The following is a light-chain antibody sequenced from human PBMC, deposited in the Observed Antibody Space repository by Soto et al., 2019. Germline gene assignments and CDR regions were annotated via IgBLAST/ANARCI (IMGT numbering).Light chain of an antibody. Sequence: QLTQSPSSLSASVGDRVTITCRASQDITNYLGWYQQRSGKAPRLLIYAASTLQRGVPSRFSGSGSGTDFTLTISSLQPEDFATYYCQHLTGTFGQGPTLEIK. CDR2: AAS. V-gene: IGKV1-9*01. CDR3: QHLTGT. CDR1: QDITNY. J-gene: IGKJ2*01.